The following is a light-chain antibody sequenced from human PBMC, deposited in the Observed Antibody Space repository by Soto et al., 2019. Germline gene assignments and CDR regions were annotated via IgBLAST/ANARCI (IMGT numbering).Light chain of an antibody. CDR2: DNN. V-gene: IGLV1-51*01. J-gene: IGLJ2*01. CDR3: GTWDSSLSVVV. CDR1: SSNIGNNY. Sequence: QSVLTQPPSVSAAPGQKVTISCSGSSSNIGNNYVSWYRQLPGTASELLIYDNNKRLSGIPDRFSGSKSGTSATLGITGLQTGDEAGYFCGTWDSSLSVVVFGGGTKLTVL.